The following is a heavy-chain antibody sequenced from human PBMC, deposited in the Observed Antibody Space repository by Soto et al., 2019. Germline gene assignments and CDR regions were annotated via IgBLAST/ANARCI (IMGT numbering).Heavy chain of an antibody. Sequence: SETLSLTCAVYGGSFSGYYWSWIRQPPGKGLEWIGEINHSGSTNYNPSLKSRVTISVDTSKNQFSLKLSSVTAADTAAYYCARGEVAAAGALFDYWGQGTLVTVSS. D-gene: IGHD6-13*01. CDR2: INHSGST. V-gene: IGHV4-34*01. CDR1: GGSFSGYY. J-gene: IGHJ4*02. CDR3: ARGEVAAAGALFDY.